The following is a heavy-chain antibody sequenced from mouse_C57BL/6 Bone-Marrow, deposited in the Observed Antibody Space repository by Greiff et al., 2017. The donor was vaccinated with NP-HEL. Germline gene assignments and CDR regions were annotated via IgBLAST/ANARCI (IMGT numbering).Heavy chain of an antibody. CDR2: ILPGSGST. CDR3: AREGTVVSRMDY. V-gene: IGHV1-9*01. D-gene: IGHD1-1*01. CDR1: GYTFTGYW. J-gene: IGHJ4*01. Sequence: VQLQQSGAELMKPGASVKLSCKATGYTFTGYWIEWVKQRPGHGLEWIGEILPGSGSTNSNEKFKGKATFTADTSSNTAYMQLSSLTTEDSAIYCCAREGTVVSRMDYWGQGTSVTVSS.